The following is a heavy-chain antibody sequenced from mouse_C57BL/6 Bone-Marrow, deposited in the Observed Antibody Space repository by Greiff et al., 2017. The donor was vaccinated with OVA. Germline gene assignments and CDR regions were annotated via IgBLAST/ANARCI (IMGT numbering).Heavy chain of an antibody. J-gene: IGHJ2*01. CDR2: ISNSGST. V-gene: IGHV3-8*01. Sequence: VQLQQSGPGLAKPSQTLSLTCSVTGYSITSDYWNWIRKFPGNKLEYMGYISNSGSTYYNPSLKSRISITRDTSKNQYYLQLNSVTTEDKATYYGARYIFYYHYFDYWDQGTTLTVSS. CDR1: GYSITSDY. D-gene: IGHD2-1*01. CDR3: ARYIFYYHYFDY.